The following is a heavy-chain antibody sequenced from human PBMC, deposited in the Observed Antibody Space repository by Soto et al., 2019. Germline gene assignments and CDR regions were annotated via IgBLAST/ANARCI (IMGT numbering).Heavy chain of an antibody. Sequence: EVQLLESGGGLVRPGGSLRLSCAASGFTFSNYAMNWVRQAPGKGLEWVSNISGSGGSTYYADSVKGRFTISRDNSKNTLHLQMNSLRVEDTAVYYCAKRGRGAVAFDYWGQGTLVTVSS. CDR3: AKRGRGAVAFDY. CDR1: GFTFSNYA. J-gene: IGHJ4*02. V-gene: IGHV3-23*01. CDR2: ISGSGGST. D-gene: IGHD6-19*01.